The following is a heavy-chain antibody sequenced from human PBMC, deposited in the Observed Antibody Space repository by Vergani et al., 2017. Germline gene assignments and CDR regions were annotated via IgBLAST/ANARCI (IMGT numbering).Heavy chain of an antibody. J-gene: IGHJ5*02. CDR1: GYIFKNYY. CDR2: LNPTTGHT. CDR3: ARSIGYCAGATCRAYYFDH. D-gene: IGHD2-21*01. V-gene: IGHV1-46*02. Sequence: VQLVQSGAEVREPGASVTVSCTASGYIFKNYYIHWLRQAPGQAFEWMVMLNPTTGHTTSAQKFMGRVDMTRDPSTDTSTRTVQMTLSSLRSEDTAVYYCARSIGYCAGATCRAYYFDHWGQGTRVTVSS.